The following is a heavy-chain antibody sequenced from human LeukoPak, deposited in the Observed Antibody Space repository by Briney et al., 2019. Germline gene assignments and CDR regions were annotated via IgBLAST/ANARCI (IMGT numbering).Heavy chain of an antibody. CDR1: GYTFTSYA. D-gene: IGHD3-22*01. V-gene: IGHV1-3*01. CDR2: INAGNGNT. CDR3: ARYQDSSGYYYGY. J-gene: IGHJ4*02. Sequence: ASVKVSCKAYGYTFTSYAMHWVRQAPGQRLEWMGWINAGNGNTKYSQKFQGRVTITRDTSASTAYMELSSLRSEDTAVYYCARYQDSSGYYYGYWGQGTLVTVSS.